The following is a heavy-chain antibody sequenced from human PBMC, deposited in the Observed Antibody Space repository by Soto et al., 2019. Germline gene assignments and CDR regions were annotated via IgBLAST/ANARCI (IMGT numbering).Heavy chain of an antibody. J-gene: IGHJ3*01. V-gene: IGHV4-28*03. CDR1: GYSISSSNW. D-gene: IGHD2-15*01. CDR3: ARGGGNGDAFDV. Sequence: QVQLQESGPRLVKPSDTLSLTCAVSGYSISSSNWWGWIRQPPGKGLEWIGYIHYSGTTYDNPSLXSXXTRSVDTSKNQFPLKLSSVTAVDTALYYCARGGGNGDAFDVWGQGTLVTVSS. CDR2: IHYSGTT.